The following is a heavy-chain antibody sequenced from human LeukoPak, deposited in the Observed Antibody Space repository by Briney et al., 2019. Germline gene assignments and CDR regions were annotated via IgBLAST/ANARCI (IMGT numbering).Heavy chain of an antibody. V-gene: IGHV1-69*13. D-gene: IGHD2-21*01. Sequence: SVKVSCKASGGTFSSYAISWVRQAPGQGLEWMGGIIPIFGTANYAQKFQGRVTITADESTSTAYMELSSLRSEDTAAYYCARELAYCGGDCYSGHYYYYYMDVWGKGTTVTVSS. CDR3: ARELAYCGGDCYSGHYYYYYMDV. J-gene: IGHJ6*03. CDR2: IIPIFGTA. CDR1: GGTFSSYA.